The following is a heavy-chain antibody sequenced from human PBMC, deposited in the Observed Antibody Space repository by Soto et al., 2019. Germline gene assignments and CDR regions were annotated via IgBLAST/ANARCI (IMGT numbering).Heavy chain of an antibody. CDR1: GFTFSSYG. Sequence: QVQLVESGGGVVQPGRSLRLSCAASGFTFSSYGMHWVRQAPGKGLEWVAVIWYDGSNKYYADSVKGRFTISRDNSKNTLYRQMNSLRAEDTAVYYCARAAVVVAATSPFNWFDPWGQGTLVTVSS. J-gene: IGHJ5*02. CDR3: ARAAVVVAATSPFNWFDP. CDR2: IWYDGSNK. V-gene: IGHV3-33*01. D-gene: IGHD2-15*01.